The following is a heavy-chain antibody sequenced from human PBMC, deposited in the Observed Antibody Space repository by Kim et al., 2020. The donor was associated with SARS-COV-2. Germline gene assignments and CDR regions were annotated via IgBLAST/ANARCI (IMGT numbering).Heavy chain of an antibody. D-gene: IGHD3-10*01. CDR3: AREGSSGSFPDD. V-gene: IGHV3-30*03. Sequence: GGSLRLSCAASRFTFSNYGMHWVRQTPGKGLEWVALISYDGTNRYYADSVKGRFTISRDNFKNTLNLHMNSLRDEDTAVYYCAREGSSGSFPDDWGKGTL. J-gene: IGHJ4*02. CDR2: ISYDGTNR. CDR1: RFTFSNYG.